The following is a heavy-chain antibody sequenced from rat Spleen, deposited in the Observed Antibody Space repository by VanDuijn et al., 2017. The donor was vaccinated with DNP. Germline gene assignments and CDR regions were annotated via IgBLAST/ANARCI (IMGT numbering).Heavy chain of an antibody. CDR3: ARGLNYGGYNYYWYFDF. CDR1: GYSIPSNY. J-gene: IGHJ1*01. CDR2: ISYSGNT. V-gene: IGHV3-1*01. Sequence: EMQLQESGPGLVKPSKSLSLTCSVTGYSIPSNYWGWIRKFPGNKMEWIGHISYSGNTRYNPSLNSRGSITRHTSKNQFYLQLDSVTTEDTATYYCARGLNYGGYNYYWYFDFWGPGTMVTVSS. D-gene: IGHD1-11*01.